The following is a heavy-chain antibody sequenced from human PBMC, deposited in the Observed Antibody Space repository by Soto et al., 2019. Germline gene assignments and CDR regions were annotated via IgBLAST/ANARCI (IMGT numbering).Heavy chain of an antibody. CDR3: ARPGPYCYQIWYFDL. V-gene: IGHV4-39*02. CDR1: GGSISSSSYY. Sequence: QLQLQESGPGLVKPSETLSLTCTVSGGSISSSSYYWGWIRQPPGKGLEWIGSIYYSGSTYYNTSLKSRVNIVVDTSKNHCSLKLSSVTAADTAVYYCARPGPYCYQIWYFDLWGRGTLVTVSS. J-gene: IGHJ2*01. CDR2: IYYSGST. D-gene: IGHD2-21*01.